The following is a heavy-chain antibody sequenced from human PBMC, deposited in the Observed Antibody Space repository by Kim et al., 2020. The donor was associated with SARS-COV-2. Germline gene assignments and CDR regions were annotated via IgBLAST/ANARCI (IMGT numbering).Heavy chain of an antibody. J-gene: IGHJ6*04. V-gene: IGHV3-53*01. D-gene: IGHD5-18*01. Sequence: GGSLRLSCAASGFTVSSNYMTWVRQAPGEGLEWVSLIYSGGSTDFADSVKGRFTISRDNSKNTLYLQMNSLRVEDTAVYYCAREIYSYDRGGRDVWGKGTTVTVPS. CDR2: IYSGGST. CDR1: GFTVSSNY. CDR3: AREIYSYDRGGRDV.